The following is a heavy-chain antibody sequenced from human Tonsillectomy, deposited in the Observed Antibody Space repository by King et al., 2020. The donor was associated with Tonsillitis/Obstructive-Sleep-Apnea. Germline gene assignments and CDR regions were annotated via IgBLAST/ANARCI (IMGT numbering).Heavy chain of an antibody. Sequence: ITLKESGPTLVRPTQTLTLTCTFSGFSLSTGGVGVGWIRQPPGKALECLALIYWDDDKLYSPSLKSRLTITKDTSKNQVVLTMTNMDPVDTATFYCARGIYDPDVFDFWGQGTMLPVPS. J-gene: IGHJ3*01. D-gene: IGHD3-16*01. CDR3: ARGIYDPDVFDF. CDR2: IYWDDDK. V-gene: IGHV2-5*02. CDR1: GFSLSTGGVG.